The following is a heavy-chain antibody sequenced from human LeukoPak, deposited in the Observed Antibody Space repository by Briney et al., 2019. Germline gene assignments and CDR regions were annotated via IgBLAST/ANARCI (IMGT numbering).Heavy chain of an antibody. CDR3: ARGLYYYDSSGYYSTNIDY. V-gene: IGHV4-34*01. D-gene: IGHD3-22*01. J-gene: IGHJ4*02. Sequence: SETLSLTCAVYGGSFSGYYWSWIRQPPGKGLEWIGEINHSGSTNYNPPLKSRVTISVDTSKNQFSLKLSSVTAADTAVYYCARGLYYYDSSGYYSTNIDYWGQGTLVTVSS. CDR1: GGSFSGYY. CDR2: INHSGST.